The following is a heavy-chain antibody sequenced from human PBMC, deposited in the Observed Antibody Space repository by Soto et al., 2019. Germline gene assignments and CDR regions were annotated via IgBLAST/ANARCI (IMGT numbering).Heavy chain of an antibody. Sequence: GSLRLSCAASGFTFSSYAMHWVRQAPGKGLEWVAVISYDGSNKYYADSVKGRFTISRDNSKNTLYLQMNSLRAEDTAVYYCARDRGWLNWPIDYWGQGTLVTVSS. J-gene: IGHJ4*02. D-gene: IGHD1-1*01. V-gene: IGHV3-30-3*01. CDR2: ISYDGSNK. CDR3: ARDRGWLNWPIDY. CDR1: GFTFSSYA.